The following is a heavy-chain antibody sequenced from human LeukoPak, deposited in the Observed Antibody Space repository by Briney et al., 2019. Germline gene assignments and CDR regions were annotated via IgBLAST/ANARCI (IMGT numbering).Heavy chain of an antibody. CDR2: LNQDGTEK. J-gene: IGHJ4*02. D-gene: IGHD1-26*01. V-gene: IGHV3-7*01. Sequence: GGSLRLSCAASGLTSSSYSMNWVRQAPGKGLEWVANLNQDGTEKYYVESVVGRFTISRDNAKTLLYLHMNSLRAEDTAVYHCARSGGFFDTWGQGTLVTVSS. CDR1: GLTSSSYS. CDR3: ARSGGFFDT.